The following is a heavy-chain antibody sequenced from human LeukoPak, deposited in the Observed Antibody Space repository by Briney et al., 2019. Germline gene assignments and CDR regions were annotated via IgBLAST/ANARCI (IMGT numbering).Heavy chain of an antibody. J-gene: IGHJ4*02. V-gene: IGHV1-18*01. Sequence: TSVKVSCKASGYAFANFGITWVRQAPGQGLEWMGWISVYNGNTNYAQNLQGRVTLTTDTSTSTAYMELRSLRSDDTALYYCARTCSSSSCYMVHWGQGTLVTVSS. CDR1: GYAFANFG. D-gene: IGHD2-2*02. CDR3: ARTCSSSSCYMVH. CDR2: ISVYNGNT.